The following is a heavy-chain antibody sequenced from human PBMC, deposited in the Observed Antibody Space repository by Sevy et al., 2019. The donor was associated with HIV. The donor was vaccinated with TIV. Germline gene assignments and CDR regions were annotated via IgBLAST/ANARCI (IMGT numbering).Heavy chain of an antibody. CDR3: ARVQGIAARPDYYFDY. J-gene: IGHJ4*02. CDR2: ISSSSSYT. D-gene: IGHD6-6*01. V-gene: IGHV3-11*06. CDR1: GFTFSDYY. Sequence: GGSLTLSCAASGFTFSDYYMSWIRHAPGKGLEWVSYISSSSSYTNYADSVKGRFTISRDNAKNSLYLQMNSLRAEDTAVYYCARVQGIAARPDYYFDYWGQGTLVTVSS.